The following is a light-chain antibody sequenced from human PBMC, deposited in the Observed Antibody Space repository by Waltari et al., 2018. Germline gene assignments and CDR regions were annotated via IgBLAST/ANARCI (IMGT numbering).Light chain of an antibody. CDR3: HQANSFPWT. J-gene: IGKJ1*01. CDR2: AAS. V-gene: IGKV1-12*02. Sequence: DIQMTQSPSSVSASVGDRVPISCRASQDISSYLAWYQQHPGKAPKLLIYAASSLQSGVPSRFSGYRSGTDFTLTISSLQPEDFATYYCHQANSFPWTFGQGTKVEIK. CDR1: QDISSY.